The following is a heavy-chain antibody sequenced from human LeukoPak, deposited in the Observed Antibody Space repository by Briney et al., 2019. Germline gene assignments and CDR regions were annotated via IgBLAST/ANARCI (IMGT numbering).Heavy chain of an antibody. CDR2: ISAYNGNT. J-gene: IGHJ3*02. CDR1: GYTFTSYG. V-gene: IGHV1-18*04. D-gene: IGHD2-2*01. CDR3: AREDLGYCSSTSCYGDAFDI. Sequence: ASVKVSCKASGYTFTSYGISWVRQAPGQGPEWMGWISAYNGNTNYAQKLQGRVTMTTDTSTSTAYMELRSLRSDDTAVYYCAREDLGYCSSTSCYGDAFDIWGQGTMVTVSS.